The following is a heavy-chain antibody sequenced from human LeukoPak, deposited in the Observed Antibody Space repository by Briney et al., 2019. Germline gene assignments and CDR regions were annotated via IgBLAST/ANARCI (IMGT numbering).Heavy chain of an antibody. D-gene: IGHD3-10*01. CDR2: ISSSSSTI. V-gene: IGHV3-48*02. Sequence: PGGSLRLSCAASGFTFSRYVMNWVRQAPGKGLEWVSYISSSSSTIYYADSVKGRFTISRDNAKNSLYLQMNSLRDEDTAVYYCARSWGDYYYMDVWGKGTTVTVSS. CDR3: ARSWGDYYYMDV. J-gene: IGHJ6*03. CDR1: GFTFSRYV.